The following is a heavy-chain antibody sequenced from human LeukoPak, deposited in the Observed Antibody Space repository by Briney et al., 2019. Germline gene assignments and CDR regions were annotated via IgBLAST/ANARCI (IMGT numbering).Heavy chain of an antibody. CDR1: GFTFSNAW. D-gene: IGHD2-15*01. CDR3: TTGPTLHCSGGSCYGYYYYYMDV. V-gene: IGHV3-15*01. CDR2: IKSKTDGGTT. J-gene: IGHJ6*03. Sequence: GGSLRLSCAAPGFTFSNAWMSWVRQAPGKGLEWVGRIKSKTDGGTTDYAAPVKGRFTISRDDSKNTLYLQMNSLKTEDTAVYYCTTGPTLHCSGGSCYGYYYYYMDVWGKGTTVTVSS.